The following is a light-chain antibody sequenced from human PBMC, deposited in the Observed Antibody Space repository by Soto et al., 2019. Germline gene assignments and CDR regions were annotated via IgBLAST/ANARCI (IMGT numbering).Light chain of an antibody. Sequence: IQITRPPYWLSASVGDRVNITCRASQSISSYLNWYQQKPGKAPKLMIYGASSLQSGVPSRFSGSGSGTDFTLTISSLQTEEFATYYCQPSYSPPRTLGQ. CDR1: QSISSY. V-gene: IGKV1-39*01. J-gene: IGKJ1*01. CDR3: QPSYSPPRT. CDR2: GAS.